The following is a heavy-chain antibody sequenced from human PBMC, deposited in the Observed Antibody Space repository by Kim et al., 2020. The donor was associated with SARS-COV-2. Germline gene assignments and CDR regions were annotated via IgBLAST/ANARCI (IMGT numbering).Heavy chain of an antibody. Sequence: GGSLRLSCAASGFTFSSYSMNWVRQAPGKGLEWVSSISSSSSYIYYADSVKGRFTISRDNAKNSLYLQMNSLRAEDTAVYYCARDYYDSSGYYQTFGVYYWGQGTLVTVSS. CDR3: ARDYYDSSGYYQTFGVYY. J-gene: IGHJ4*02. CDR1: GFTFSSYS. CDR2: ISSSSSYI. V-gene: IGHV3-21*01. D-gene: IGHD3-22*01.